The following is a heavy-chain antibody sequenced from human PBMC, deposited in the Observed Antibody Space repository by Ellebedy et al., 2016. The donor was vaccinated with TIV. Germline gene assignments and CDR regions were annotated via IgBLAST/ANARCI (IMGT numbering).Heavy chain of an antibody. CDR1: GFTFSSYG. V-gene: IGHV3-33*01. Sequence: GESLKISCAASGFTFSSYGMHWVRQAPGKGLEWVAVIWYDGSNKYYADSVKGRFTISRDNSKNTLYLQMNSLRAEDTAVYYCARDQDSSGLDYWGQGTLVTVSS. J-gene: IGHJ4*02. D-gene: IGHD3-22*01. CDR2: IWYDGSNK. CDR3: ARDQDSSGLDY.